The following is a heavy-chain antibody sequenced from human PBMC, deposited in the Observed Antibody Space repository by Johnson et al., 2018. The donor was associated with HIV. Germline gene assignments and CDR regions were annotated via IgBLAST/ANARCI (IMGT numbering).Heavy chain of an antibody. D-gene: IGHD4-17*01. CDR2: IRYDGSEK. J-gene: IGHJ3*02. Sequence: HVQLVESGGGVVQPGRSLRLSCAASEFSFGSYAMHWVRQAPGKGLEWVTFIRYDGSEKYFADSVKGRFTISRDNSKNTLYLQMNSLRAEDTAVYYCAKDQYRKLTTVAGIWGQGTMVTVSS. V-gene: IGHV3-30*02. CDR3: AKDQYRKLTTVAGI. CDR1: EFSFGSYA.